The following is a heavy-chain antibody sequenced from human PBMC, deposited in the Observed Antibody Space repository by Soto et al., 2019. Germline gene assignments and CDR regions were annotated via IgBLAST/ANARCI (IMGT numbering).Heavy chain of an antibody. Sequence: GWSLRLSCPASGFTFSSYAMHWFRQAPGKGLEWVSIISYDGSNKYYADSVKGRFTISRDNAKNTLYLQMNSLRPEDTAVYYCARGGRITLVRGVPRYYGMDVWGQGTTVTVSS. CDR3: ARGGRITLVRGVPRYYGMDV. J-gene: IGHJ6*02. CDR2: ISYDGSNK. D-gene: IGHD3-10*01. V-gene: IGHV3-30-3*01. CDR1: GFTFSSYA.